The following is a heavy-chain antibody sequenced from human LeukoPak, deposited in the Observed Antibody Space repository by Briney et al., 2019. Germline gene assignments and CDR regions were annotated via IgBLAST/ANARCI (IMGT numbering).Heavy chain of an antibody. CDR3: ARGGYYGSGNDFRFDP. CDR2: IHYTGST. Sequence: SETLSLTCTASGGSISSYYWSWIRQPPGKGLEWIGYIHYTGSTNYNPSLKSRVTISVDTSKNQFSLKLSSVTAADTAIYYCARGGYYGSGNDFRFDPWGQGTLVTVSS. CDR1: GGSISSYY. V-gene: IGHV4-59*01. J-gene: IGHJ5*02. D-gene: IGHD3-10*01.